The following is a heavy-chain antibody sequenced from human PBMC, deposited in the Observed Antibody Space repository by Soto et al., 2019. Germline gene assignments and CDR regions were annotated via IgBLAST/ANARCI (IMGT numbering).Heavy chain of an antibody. CDR1: GGSLSSNHYY. Sequence: SETLSLTCTVSGGSLSSNHYYWGWIRQPPGKGLEWIGSISYSGTTYYNPSLKSRISISEDTSKSQFSLRLNSVTAADTAVYYCVRHSDGTTVPPSDIAIHSWGQGTMVTVSS. D-gene: IGHD4-4*01. J-gene: IGHJ3*02. CDR3: VRHSDGTTVPPSDIAIHS. V-gene: IGHV4-39*01. CDR2: ISYSGTT.